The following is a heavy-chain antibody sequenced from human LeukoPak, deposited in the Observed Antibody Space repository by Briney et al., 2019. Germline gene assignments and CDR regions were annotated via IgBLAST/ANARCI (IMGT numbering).Heavy chain of an antibody. V-gene: IGHV4-30-4*01. CDR3: ASSWVATSGPLH. CDR1: GGSISSGDYY. D-gene: IGHD5-12*01. Sequence: SETLSLTCTVSGGSISSGDYYWSWIRQPPGKGLEWIGYIYYSGSTYYNPSLKSRVTISVDTSKNQFSLKLSSVTAADTAVYYCASSWVATSGPLHWGQGTLVTVSS. CDR2: IYYSGST. J-gene: IGHJ4*02.